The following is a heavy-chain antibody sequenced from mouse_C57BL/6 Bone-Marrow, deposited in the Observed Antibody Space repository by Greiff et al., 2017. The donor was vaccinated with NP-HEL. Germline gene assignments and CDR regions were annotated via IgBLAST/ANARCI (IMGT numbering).Heavy chain of an antibody. CDR2: IDPSDSYT. Sequence: VQLQQPGAELVKPGASVKLSCKASGYTFTSYWMQWVKQRPGQGLEWIGEIDPSDSYTNYNQKFKGKATLTVDTSSSTAYMQLSSLTSEDSAVYYCARSRWDYYAMDYWGQGTSVTVSS. J-gene: IGHJ4*01. CDR1: GYTFTSYW. D-gene: IGHD4-1*01. CDR3: ARSRWDYYAMDY. V-gene: IGHV1-50*01.